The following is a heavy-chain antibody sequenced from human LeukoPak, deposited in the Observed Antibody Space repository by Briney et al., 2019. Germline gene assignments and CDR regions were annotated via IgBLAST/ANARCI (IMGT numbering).Heavy chain of an antibody. CDR1: GFTFSDHY. D-gene: IGHD6-13*01. CDR3: ARDRSHSSGWYSCPFDP. V-gene: IGHV3-11*01. Sequence: GGSLRLSCAASGFTFSDHYMSWIRQAPGKGLEWVSYISSSGSTIYYADSVKGRFTISRDNAKNSLYLQMNSLRAEDTAVYYCARDRSHSSGWYSCPFDPWGQGTLVTVTS. CDR2: ISSSGSTI. J-gene: IGHJ5*02.